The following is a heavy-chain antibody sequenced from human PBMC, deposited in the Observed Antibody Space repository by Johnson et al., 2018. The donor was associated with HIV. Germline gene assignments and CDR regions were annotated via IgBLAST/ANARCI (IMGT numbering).Heavy chain of an antibody. Sequence: VQLVESGGGVVRPGGSLRLSCAASGFTFDDYGMSWVRQAPGKGLEWVAGINWNGRRTGYAGSVKGRSTISRDNAKNSLYLQMNSLRAEDTALYYCARVRGGSYYLDGFDIWGQGTMVTVSS. CDR3: ARVRGGSYYLDGFDI. CDR1: GFTFDDYG. CDR2: INWNGRRT. V-gene: IGHV3-20*04. J-gene: IGHJ3*02. D-gene: IGHD1-26*01.